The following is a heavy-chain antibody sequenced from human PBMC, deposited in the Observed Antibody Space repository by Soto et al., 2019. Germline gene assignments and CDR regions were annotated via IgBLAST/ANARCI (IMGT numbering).Heavy chain of an antibody. Sequence: SETLSLTCTVSGGSISSGGYYWSWIRQHPGKGLEWIGYIYYSGSTYYNPSLKSRVTISVDTSKNQFSLKLSSVTAADTAVYYCARVGIVATGITLPDKFDPWGQGTLVTVSS. CDR2: IYYSGST. CDR3: ARVGIVATGITLPDKFDP. D-gene: IGHD5-12*01. V-gene: IGHV4-31*03. J-gene: IGHJ5*02. CDR1: GGSISSGGYY.